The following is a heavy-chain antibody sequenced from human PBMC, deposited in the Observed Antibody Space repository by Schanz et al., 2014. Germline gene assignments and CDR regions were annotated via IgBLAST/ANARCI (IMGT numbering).Heavy chain of an antibody. CDR2: IYSGGST. CDR3: AKGDF. J-gene: IGHJ4*02. V-gene: IGHV3-66*01. Sequence: VQLVESGGGLVKPGGSLRLSCAASGFIFNDYYMSWVRQAPGKGLEWVSVIYSGGSTYYADSVKGRFTISRDNSKNTLYLQMNSLRTEDTAMYYCAKGDFWGQGTLVTVSS. CDR1: GFIFNDYY.